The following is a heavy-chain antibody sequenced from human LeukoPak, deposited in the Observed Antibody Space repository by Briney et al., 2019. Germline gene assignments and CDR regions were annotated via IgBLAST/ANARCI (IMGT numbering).Heavy chain of an antibody. CDR2: ISFDETHQ. J-gene: IGHJ5*02. D-gene: IGHD2-21*01. Sequence: PGRSLRLSCAASGFNFAQSSMHWVRQAPGRRLEWLAVISFDETHQNYAESVKGRFTISRDNSKDTLDLQMNSLRGDDTAVYYCARRKLTFLATWGQGTLVTVSS. V-gene: IGHV3-30*04. CDR3: ARRKLTFLAT. CDR1: GFNFAQSS.